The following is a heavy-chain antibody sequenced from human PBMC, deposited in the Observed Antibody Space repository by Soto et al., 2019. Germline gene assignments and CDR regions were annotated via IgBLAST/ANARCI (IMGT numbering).Heavy chain of an antibody. D-gene: IGHD6-6*01. CDR2: IYWDDDK. V-gene: IGHV2-5*02. CDR3: AHTRPLLRPAPAY. CDR1: GFSLSTSGVG. J-gene: IGHJ4*02. Sequence: QITLKESGPTLVKPTQTLTLTCTFSGFSLSTSGVGVGWIRQPPGKAREWLALIYWDDDKRYSPSLKSRLTISKDTPKSLVVRTITNMHPVDTAAYYCAHTRPLLRPAPAYWGKGTLVTVSP.